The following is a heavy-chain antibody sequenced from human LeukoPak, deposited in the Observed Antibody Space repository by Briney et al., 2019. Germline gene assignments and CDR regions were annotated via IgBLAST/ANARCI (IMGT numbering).Heavy chain of an antibody. D-gene: IGHD3-22*01. V-gene: IGHV4-31*03. J-gene: IGHJ3*02. CDR3: ARSDYYDSSGYSDFMTFDI. CDR1: GGSISSGGYY. CDR2: IYYSGST. Sequence: SETLSLTCTVSGGSISSGGYYWSWIRQHPGKGLEWIGCIYYSGSTYHNPSLKSRVTISVDTSKNQFSLKLSSVTAADTAVYYCARSDYYDSSGYSDFMTFDIWGQGTMVTVSS.